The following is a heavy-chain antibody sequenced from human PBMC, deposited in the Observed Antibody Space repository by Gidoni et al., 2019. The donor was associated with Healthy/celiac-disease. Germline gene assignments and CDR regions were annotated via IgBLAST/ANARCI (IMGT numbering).Heavy chain of an antibody. V-gene: IGHV3-21*01. CDR2: ISSSSSYI. D-gene: IGHD2-21*01. J-gene: IGHJ3*02. CDR3: ARGGLGYIVGGDAFDI. Sequence: EVQLVESGGGLVKPGGSLRLSCAASGFTFSSYSMNWVRQAPGKGLEWVSPISSSSSYIYYADSVKGRFTISRDNAKNSLYLQMNSLRAEDTAVYYCARGGLGYIVGGDAFDIWGQGTMVTVSS. CDR1: GFTFSSYS.